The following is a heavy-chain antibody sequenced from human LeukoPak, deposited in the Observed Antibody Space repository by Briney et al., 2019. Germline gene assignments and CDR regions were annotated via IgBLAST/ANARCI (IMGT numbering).Heavy chain of an antibody. CDR2: INTSGGST. CDR1: GYTFTCYY. D-gene: IGHD7-27*01. V-gene: IGHV1-46*01. Sequence: ASVTVSCKASGYTFTCYYMHWVRQAPGQGLEWMGIINTSGGSTSYAQKFQGRVTMTRDTSTSTVYMELSSLRSEDTAVYYCARDRSPLTGDPEWYFDFWGRGTLVTVSS. CDR3: ARDRSPLTGDPEWYFDF. J-gene: IGHJ2*01.